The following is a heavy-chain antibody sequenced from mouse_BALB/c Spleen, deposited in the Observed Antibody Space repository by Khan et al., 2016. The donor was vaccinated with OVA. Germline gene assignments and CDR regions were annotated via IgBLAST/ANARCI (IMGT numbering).Heavy chain of an antibody. J-gene: IGHJ2*01. CDR1: GYTFTSYW. D-gene: IGHD1-1*01. CDR3: ARIKKIVATYLDY. V-gene: IGHV1S81*02. Sequence: QVQLKQSGAELVKAGASVKMSCKASGYTFTSYWMHWVKQRLGQGLEWFAETNPTNGRTYYNEKFKSKATLTVDKSSSPAYMLLSGPTFEDSAVYYCARIKKIVATYLDYWGQGTTLTVSS. CDR2: TNPTNGRT.